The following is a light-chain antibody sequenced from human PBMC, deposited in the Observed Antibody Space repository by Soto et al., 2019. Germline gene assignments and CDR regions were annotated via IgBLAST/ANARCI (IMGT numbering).Light chain of an antibody. J-gene: IGLJ3*02. CDR2: GNI. V-gene: IGLV1-40*01. Sequence: QSALTQPPSVSGAPGQRVTISCTGSSSNIGASYDVHWYQQFPGTAPKLLIYGNINRPSGVPDRFSGSKSGTSGSLAITGLQAEGEADYYCQSYDTSLSGGVFGGGTKLTVL. CDR3: QSYDTSLSGGV. CDR1: SSNIGASYD.